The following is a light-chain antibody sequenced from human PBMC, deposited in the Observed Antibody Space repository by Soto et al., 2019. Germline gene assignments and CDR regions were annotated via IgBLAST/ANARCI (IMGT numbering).Light chain of an antibody. J-gene: IGLJ1*01. Sequence: YELTQPPSVSGAPGQAVPIACSGISSNIGAGSDVHWYQQLPGTAPKLLIYGNTNRPSGVPDRFSGYKSGTSASLAISGLQPEDEADYYCQSSDSSLNRVFGTGTKVTVL. V-gene: IGLV1-40*01. CDR2: GNT. CDR3: QSSDSSLNRV. CDR1: SSNIGAGSD.